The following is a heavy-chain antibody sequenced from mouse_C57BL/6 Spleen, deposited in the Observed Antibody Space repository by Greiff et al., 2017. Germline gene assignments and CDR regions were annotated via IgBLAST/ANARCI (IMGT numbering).Heavy chain of an antibody. CDR3: ARRGDYYGSRPWYFDV. CDR1: GYTFTSYW. CDR2: IYPGSGST. J-gene: IGHJ1*03. D-gene: IGHD1-1*01. Sequence: QVQLQQSGAELVKPGASVKMSCKASGYTFTSYWITWVKQRPGQGLEWIGDIYPGSGSTNYNEKFKSKATLTVDTSSSTAYMQLSSLTSEDSAVYYCARRGDYYGSRPWYFDVWGTGTTVTVSS. V-gene: IGHV1-55*01.